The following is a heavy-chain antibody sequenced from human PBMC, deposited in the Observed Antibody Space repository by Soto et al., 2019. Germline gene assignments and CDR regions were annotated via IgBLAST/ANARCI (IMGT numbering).Heavy chain of an antibody. D-gene: IGHD5-12*01. CDR1: GGSISSSSHY. J-gene: IGHJ4*02. V-gene: IGHV4-39*01. CDR3: ARRGGYSGYDVQLGFDY. CDR2: IYYSGSS. Sequence: QLQLQESGPGLVKPSETLSLTCTVSGGSISSSSHYWGWIRLPPGKGLEWVGGIYYSGSSNYNPSLQSRVTISVDTSKNQFSLKLSSVTAADTAVYYCARRGGYSGYDVQLGFDYWGQGTVVTVAS.